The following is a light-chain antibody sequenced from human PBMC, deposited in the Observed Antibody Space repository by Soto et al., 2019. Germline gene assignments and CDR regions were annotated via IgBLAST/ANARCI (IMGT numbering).Light chain of an antibody. J-gene: IGKJ1*01. CDR1: QSVSNNY. V-gene: IGKV3-20*01. Sequence: EIVLTQSPGTLSLSPGERATLSCRASQSVSNNYLAWYQQKPGQAPRLLIYGASNRATGIPDRFSGSGSGTEFTLTISRLEPEDFAVYFCQQYGYSQWTFGQGTKVDIK. CDR2: GAS. CDR3: QQYGYSQWT.